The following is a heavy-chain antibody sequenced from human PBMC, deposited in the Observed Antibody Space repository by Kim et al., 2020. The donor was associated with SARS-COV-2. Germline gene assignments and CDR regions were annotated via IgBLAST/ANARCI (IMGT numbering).Heavy chain of an antibody. CDR1: GYTLTELS. Sequence: ASVKVSCKVSGYTLTELSMHWVRQAPGKGLEWMGGFDPEDGETIYAQKFQGRVTMTEDTSTDTAYMELSSLRSEDTAVYYCATSSGSYSGGWFDPWGQGTLVTVSS. CDR2: FDPEDGET. D-gene: IGHD1-26*01. CDR3: ATSSGSYSGGWFDP. J-gene: IGHJ5*02. V-gene: IGHV1-24*01.